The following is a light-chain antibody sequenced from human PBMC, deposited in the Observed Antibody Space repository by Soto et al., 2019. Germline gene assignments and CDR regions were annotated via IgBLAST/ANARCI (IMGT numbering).Light chain of an antibody. V-gene: IGKV1-39*01. CDR1: QSISSY. Sequence: IHMTQSASSLSASVGNRVTITCRASQSISSYLNWYQQKQGKAPKLLIYAASSLQSGVPSRFSGSGYGTDFNLTISSLQTEDFATYYCQQSYSTPLTFGGGTKVDIK. CDR3: QQSYSTPLT. CDR2: AAS. J-gene: IGKJ4*01.